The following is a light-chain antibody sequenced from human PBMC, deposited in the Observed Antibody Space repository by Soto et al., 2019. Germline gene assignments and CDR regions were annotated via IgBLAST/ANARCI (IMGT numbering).Light chain of an antibody. V-gene: IGLV1-44*01. CDR1: SSNIGSNT. CDR2: SNN. CDR3: AAWDDSLNGVV. J-gene: IGLJ2*01. Sequence: QSVLTQPPSASGTPGQRVTISCSGSSSNIGSNTVNWYQQLPTTAPKLLIYSNNYRPSGVPDRFSGSKSGTSASLAISGLQSEDEAEYYCAAWDDSLNGVVFGGGTKLTVL.